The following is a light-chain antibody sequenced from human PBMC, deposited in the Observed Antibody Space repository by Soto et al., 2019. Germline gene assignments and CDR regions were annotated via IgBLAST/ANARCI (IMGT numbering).Light chain of an antibody. CDR3: QQYHDSPMNT. CDR1: QSVRSTF. V-gene: IGKV3-20*01. J-gene: IGKJ2*01. Sequence: VLPQSPDTLSLSPGDRVTLSCRASQSVRSTFLACYQQKPGQAPRLLIYGASNRATGIPDRFSGSASGTDFPLTISRLEPDDSAVYYCQQYHDSPMNTFGQGTKLEIK. CDR2: GAS.